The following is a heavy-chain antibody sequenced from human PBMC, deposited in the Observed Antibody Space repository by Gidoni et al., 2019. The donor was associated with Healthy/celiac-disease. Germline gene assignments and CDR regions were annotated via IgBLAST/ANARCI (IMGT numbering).Heavy chain of an antibody. CDR3: AKEGYYYYYGMDV. V-gene: IGHV3-9*01. J-gene: IGHJ6*02. Sequence: EVQLVESGGGLVQPGRSLRLSCSASGFTFDGYAMHWVRQAPGKGLGCVAGISWNSGSIGYADSVKGRFTISRDNAKNSLYLQMNSLRAEDTALYYCAKEGYYYYYGMDVWGQGTTVTVSS. CDR2: ISWNSGSI. CDR1: GFTFDGYA.